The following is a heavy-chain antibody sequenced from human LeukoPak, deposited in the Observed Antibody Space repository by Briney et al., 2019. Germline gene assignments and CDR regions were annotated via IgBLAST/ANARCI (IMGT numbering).Heavy chain of an antibody. CDR1: GYTFTNYG. CDR2: ISGYNGNT. J-gene: IGHJ6*02. D-gene: IGHD3-3*01. V-gene: IGHV1-18*01. CDR3: ARDLHDFWSGYKGYYYYGMDV. Sequence: GASVKVSCKASGYTFTNYGISWVRQAPGQGLEWMGWISGYNGNTNYVQNLQGRVTMTTDTSTSTAYMELRSLRSDDTAVYYCARDLHDFWSGYKGYYYYGMDVWGQGTTVTVSS.